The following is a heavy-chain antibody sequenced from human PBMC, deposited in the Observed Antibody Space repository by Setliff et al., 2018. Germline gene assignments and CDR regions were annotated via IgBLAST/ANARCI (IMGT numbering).Heavy chain of an antibody. CDR2: LKSDGSST. V-gene: IGHV3-74*01. CDR3: AKSPVAYCSGAVCYPFDY. Sequence: GGSLRLSCAVSGFTISDYWMHWVRQAPGKGLVWVSRLKSDGSSTLYADSVKGRFTISRDNAKNTLYLQMNSLRAEDTALYYCAKSPVAYCSGAVCYPFDYWGQGTLVTVSS. CDR1: GFTISDYW. J-gene: IGHJ4*02. D-gene: IGHD2-8*02.